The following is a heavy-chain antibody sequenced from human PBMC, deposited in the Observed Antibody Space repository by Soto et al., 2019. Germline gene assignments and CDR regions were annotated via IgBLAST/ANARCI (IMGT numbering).Heavy chain of an antibody. J-gene: IGHJ4*02. CDR2: INHSGST. CDR3: ARRAAYYYGSGSYYSY. V-gene: IGHV4-34*01. D-gene: IGHD3-10*01. Sequence: KTSETLSLTCAVYGGSFSGYYWSWIRQPPGKGLEWIGEINHSGSTNYNPSLKSRVTISVDTSKNQFSLKLSSVTAADTAVYYCARRAAYYYGSGSYYSYWGQGTLVTVSS. CDR1: GGSFSGYY.